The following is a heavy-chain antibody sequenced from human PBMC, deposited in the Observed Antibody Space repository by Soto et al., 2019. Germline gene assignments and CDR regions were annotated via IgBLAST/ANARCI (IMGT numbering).Heavy chain of an antibody. Sequence: GASVKGSFKASGYAFSDYYIHWGLHAPGQGLEWMGWINPNSGGTKYAPKFQGGVTMTRDTSITTAYMELSRLRSGDTAVYYCAREPATAKPEGVDFWGQGTLVTVSS. D-gene: IGHD1-1*01. CDR1: GYAFSDYY. V-gene: IGHV1-2*02. CDR3: AREPATAKPEGVDF. J-gene: IGHJ4*02. CDR2: INPNSGGT.